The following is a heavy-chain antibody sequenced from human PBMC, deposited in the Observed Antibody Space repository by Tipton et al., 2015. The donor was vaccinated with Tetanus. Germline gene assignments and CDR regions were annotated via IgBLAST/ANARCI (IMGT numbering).Heavy chain of an antibody. V-gene: IGHV3-21*04. CDR1: GFTFSAYW. CDR3: AKDQGPDYGDQLEY. Sequence: SLRLSCAASGFTFSAYWLSWVRQAPGKGLEWVSSISSSSSYIYSADSVKGRFTITRDNAKNSLYLQMNSLRAEDTAVYYCAKDQGPDYGDQLEYWGQGILVTVSS. J-gene: IGHJ4*02. D-gene: IGHD4-17*01. CDR2: ISSSSSYI.